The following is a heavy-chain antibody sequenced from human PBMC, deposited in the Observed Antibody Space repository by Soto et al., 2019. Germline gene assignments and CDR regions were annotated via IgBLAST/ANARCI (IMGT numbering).Heavy chain of an antibody. CDR1: GYTFTSYA. CDR3: AGDWGGGGDDY. J-gene: IGHJ4*02. Sequence: QVQLVQSGAEVKKPGASVKVSCKASGYTFTSYAMHWVRQAPGQRLEWMGWINAGNGNTKYSQKFQGRVTINRETAASTANRERSSLRSEDTAVYYCAGDWGGGGDDYWGQGTLVTVSS. D-gene: IGHD3-16*01. V-gene: IGHV1-3*01. CDR2: INAGNGNT.